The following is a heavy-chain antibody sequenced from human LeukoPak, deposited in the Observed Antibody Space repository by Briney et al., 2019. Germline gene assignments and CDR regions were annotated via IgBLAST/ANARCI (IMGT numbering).Heavy chain of an antibody. D-gene: IGHD6-19*01. CDR1: GFTFSDYY. V-gene: IGHV3-7*01. CDR3: ARGSSGWYLGDAFDI. CDR2: IKQDGSEK. Sequence: GGSLRLSCAASGFTFSDYYMSWVRQDPGKGLEWVANIKQDGSEKYYVDSVKGRFTISRDNAKNSLYLQMNSLRAEDTAVYYCARGSSGWYLGDAFDIWGQGTMVTVSS. J-gene: IGHJ3*02.